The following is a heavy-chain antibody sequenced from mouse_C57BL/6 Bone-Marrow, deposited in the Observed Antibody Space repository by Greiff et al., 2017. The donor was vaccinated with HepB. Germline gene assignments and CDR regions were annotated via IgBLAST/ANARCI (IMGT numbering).Heavy chain of an antibody. CDR3: AREDYGSSQAWFAY. D-gene: IGHD1-1*01. J-gene: IGHJ3*01. CDR1: GYTFTSYW. Sequence: VKLQQPGAELVRPGSSVKLSCKASGYTFTSYWMDWVKQRPGQGLEWIGNIYPSDSETHYNQKFKDKATLTVDKSSSTAYMQLSSLTSEDSAVYYCAREDYGSSQAWFAYWGQGTLVTVSA. CDR2: IYPSDSET. V-gene: IGHV1-61*01.